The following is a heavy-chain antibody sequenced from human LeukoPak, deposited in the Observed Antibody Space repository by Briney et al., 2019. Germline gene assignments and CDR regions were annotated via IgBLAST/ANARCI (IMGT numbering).Heavy chain of an antibody. D-gene: IGHD6-13*01. CDR2: INAGNGNT. J-gene: IGHJ4*02. Sequence: ASVKVSCKASGYTFTSYAMHWVRQAPGQRLEWMGWINAGNGNTKYSQKFQGRVTITRDTSASTAYMELSSLRSEDTAVYYCARDSIAAAGSYGYWGQGTLVTVSS. CDR3: ARDSIAAAGSYGY. V-gene: IGHV1-3*01. CDR1: GYTFTSYA.